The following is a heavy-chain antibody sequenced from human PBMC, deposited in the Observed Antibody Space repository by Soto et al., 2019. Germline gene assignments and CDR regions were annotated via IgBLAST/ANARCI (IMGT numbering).Heavy chain of an antibody. J-gene: IGHJ6*02. Sequence: SETLSLTCAVYGGSFSGYYWSWIRQPPGKGLEWIGEINHSGSTNYNPSLKSRVTISVDTSKNQFSLKLSSVTAADTAVYYCARIRRYDFWSGYWPSARKYGMDVWGQGTTVTVSS. CDR3: ARIRRYDFWSGYWPSARKYGMDV. V-gene: IGHV4-34*01. CDR2: INHSGST. CDR1: GGSFSGYY. D-gene: IGHD3-3*01.